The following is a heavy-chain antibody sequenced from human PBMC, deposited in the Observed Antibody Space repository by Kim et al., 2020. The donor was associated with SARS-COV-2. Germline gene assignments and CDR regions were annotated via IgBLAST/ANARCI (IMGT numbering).Heavy chain of an antibody. J-gene: IGHJ4*02. CDR3: AKDQAHYDILTGLDY. D-gene: IGHD3-9*01. Sequence: GDSVKGRFTISRDKSKNTLALQMNSLRAEETAVYYCAKDQAHYDILTGLDYWGQGTLVAVSS. V-gene: IGHV3-30*02.